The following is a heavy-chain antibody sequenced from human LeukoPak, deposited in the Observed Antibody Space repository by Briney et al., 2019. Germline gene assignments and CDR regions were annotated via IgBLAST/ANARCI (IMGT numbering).Heavy chain of an antibody. V-gene: IGHV3-11*01. Sequence: GGSLRLSRAASGFTFSEYYMSWIRQAPGKGREWVSYISSRGSTIYHTDSVKGRFTITRNNAKNSLYLKMHSLRDKDTAVYYCARRYCSSTSCYGEGTEYYFDYWGQGTLVTVSS. D-gene: IGHD2-2*01. CDR3: ARRYCSSTSCYGEGTEYYFDY. CDR1: GFTFSEYY. CDR2: ISSRGSTI. J-gene: IGHJ4*02.